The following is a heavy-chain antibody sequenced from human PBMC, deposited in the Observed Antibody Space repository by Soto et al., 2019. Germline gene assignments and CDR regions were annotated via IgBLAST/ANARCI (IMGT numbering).Heavy chain of an antibody. Sequence: SVKVSCKASGGTFSSYTISWVRQAPGQGLEWMGRIIPILGIANYAQKFQGRVTITADKSTSTAYMELSSLRSEDTAVYYCALMGDYYDSSGYPRHDYWGQGTLVTVSS. J-gene: IGHJ4*02. V-gene: IGHV1-69*02. CDR3: ALMGDYYDSSGYPRHDY. D-gene: IGHD3-22*01. CDR1: GGTFSSYT. CDR2: IIPILGIA.